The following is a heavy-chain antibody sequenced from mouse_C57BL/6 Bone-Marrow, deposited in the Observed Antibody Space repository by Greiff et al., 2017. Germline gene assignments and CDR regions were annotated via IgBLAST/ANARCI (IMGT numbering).Heavy chain of an antibody. D-gene: IGHD1-1*01. CDR2: IDPSDSYT. CDR3: ARHGSGLFDY. J-gene: IGHJ2*01. Sequence: QVQLQQPGAELVRPGTSVKLSCKASGYTFTSYWMHWVKQRPGQGLEWIGVIDPSDSYTNYNQKFKGKATLTVDTSSSTAYMQLSSLTSEDSAVYYCARHGSGLFDYWGRGTTLTVSS. V-gene: IGHV1-59*01. CDR1: GYTFTSYW.